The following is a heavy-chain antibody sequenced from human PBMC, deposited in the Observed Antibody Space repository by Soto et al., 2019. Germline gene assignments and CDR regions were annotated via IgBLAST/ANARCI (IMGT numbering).Heavy chain of an antibody. D-gene: IGHD5-12*01. CDR1: GFXLSXYX. V-gene: IGHV3-7*01. CDR2: IKQDESEI. J-gene: IGHJ6*03. Sequence: EGQLVESGGTXVXXXXSLRLSXAAXGFXLSXYXXTWVRXAXGKGLEWVASIKQDESEIYYVDSVKGRFTIARDNAKNSLYLQMNSLRAEDTAVYYCATYSGYVLPMDIWGSGTTVTVSS. CDR3: ATYSGYVLPMDI.